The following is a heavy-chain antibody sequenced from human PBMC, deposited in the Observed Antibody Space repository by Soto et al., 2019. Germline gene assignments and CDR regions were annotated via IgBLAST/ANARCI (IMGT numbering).Heavy chain of an antibody. CDR1: GFTFRSYA. Sequence: PGGSLRLSCAASGFTFRSYAMHWVRQAPGKGLEWVAVISYDGSNKYYADSVKGRFTISRDNSKNTLYLQMNSLRAEDTAVYYCARGSIAARQFDYWGQGTLVTVSS. D-gene: IGHD6-6*01. V-gene: IGHV3-30-3*01. CDR2: ISYDGSNK. CDR3: ARGSIAARQFDY. J-gene: IGHJ4*02.